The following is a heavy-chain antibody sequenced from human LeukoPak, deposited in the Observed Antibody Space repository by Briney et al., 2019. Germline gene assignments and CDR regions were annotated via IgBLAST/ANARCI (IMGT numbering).Heavy chain of an antibody. Sequence: SETLSLTCAVSGYSIGSGYYWGWIRQPPGKGLEWIGSIYHSGSTYYNPSLKSRVTISVDTSKNQFSLKLSSVTAADTAVYYCAREDYDILTGYSNFDYWGQGTLVTVSS. V-gene: IGHV4-38-2*02. CDR1: GYSIGSGYY. CDR2: IYHSGST. D-gene: IGHD3-9*01. J-gene: IGHJ4*02. CDR3: AREDYDILTGYSNFDY.